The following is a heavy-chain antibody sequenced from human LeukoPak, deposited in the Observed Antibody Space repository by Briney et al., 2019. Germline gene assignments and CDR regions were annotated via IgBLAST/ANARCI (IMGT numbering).Heavy chain of an antibody. CDR1: GFTFSDYY. V-gene: IGHV4-38-2*01. CDR2: IFHSGSV. J-gene: IGHJ4*02. Sequence: GSLRLSCAASGFTFSDYYMSWIRQAPGKGPEWIGSIFHSGSVYYNPSLKSRVTISIDPSKNRFSLKLTSVTAADTAIYYCARVVASTSIDSWGQGTLVTVSS. CDR3: ARVVASTSIDS. D-gene: IGHD2-15*01.